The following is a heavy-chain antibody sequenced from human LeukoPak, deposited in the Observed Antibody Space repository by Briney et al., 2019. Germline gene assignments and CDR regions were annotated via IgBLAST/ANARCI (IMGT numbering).Heavy chain of an antibody. J-gene: IGHJ4*02. CDR1: GYTFTSYG. Sequence: GATVKVSCKASGYTFTSYGISWVRQAPGQGLEWMGWISAYNGNTNYAQKLQGRVTMTTDTSTSTAYMELRSLRSDDTAVYYCASGTTGTTGPCYFDYWGQGTLVTVSS. CDR2: ISAYNGNT. CDR3: ASGTTGTTGPCYFDY. V-gene: IGHV1-18*01. D-gene: IGHD1-1*01.